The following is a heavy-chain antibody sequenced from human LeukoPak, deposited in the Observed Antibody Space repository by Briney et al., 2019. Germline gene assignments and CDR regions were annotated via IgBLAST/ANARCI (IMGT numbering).Heavy chain of an antibody. CDR1: LFTLSSYS. CDR3: ARDYGIDLGGSAEFDP. D-gene: IGHD3-16*01. CDR2: ISSSSSYI. Sequence: RGALRLSRAPSLFTLSSYSMNWVPQAPEKRLERVSSISSSSSYIYYEDSTKGRFNLSRDNAKISLDLQMNRLKAEDTAVYYGARDYGIDLGGSAEFDPWGQGTLVTVSS. V-gene: IGHV3-21*01. J-gene: IGHJ5*02.